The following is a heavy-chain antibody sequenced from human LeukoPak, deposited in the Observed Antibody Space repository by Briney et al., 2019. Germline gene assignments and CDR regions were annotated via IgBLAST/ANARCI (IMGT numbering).Heavy chain of an antibody. J-gene: IGHJ4*02. CDR2: FGPEDGET. D-gene: IGHD1-26*01. Sequence: ASVKVSCKVSGYTLTELSMHWVRQAPGKGLEWMGGFGPEDGETIYAQKFQGRVTMTEDTSTDTAYMELSSLRSEDTAVYYCANSPNPYSGSYGGFDYWGQGTLVTVSS. CDR1: GYTLTELS. V-gene: IGHV1-24*01. CDR3: ANSPNPYSGSYGGFDY.